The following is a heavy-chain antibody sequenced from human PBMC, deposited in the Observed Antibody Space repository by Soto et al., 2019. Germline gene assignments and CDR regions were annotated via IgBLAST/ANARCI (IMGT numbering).Heavy chain of an antibody. CDR1: GFTFSSYA. J-gene: IGHJ5*02. D-gene: IGHD3-16*01. V-gene: IGHV3-23*01. Sequence: AGSLRLSCAASGFTFSSYAMSWVRQAPGKGLEWVSAISAVGGSTYYADSVKGRFTISRDDSKNTLSLQMNSLRDEDTAVYYCAKDSVIIPVGGSDPWGQGTLVTVSS. CDR2: ISAVGGST. CDR3: AKDSVIIPVGGSDP.